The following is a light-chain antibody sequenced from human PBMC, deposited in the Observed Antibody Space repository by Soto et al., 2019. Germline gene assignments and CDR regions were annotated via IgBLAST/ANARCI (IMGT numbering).Light chain of an antibody. J-gene: IGLJ3*02. V-gene: IGLV2-14*01. CDR3: SSYTSSSTLV. Sequence: QSVLTQPASVPGSPGQSITISCTGTSSDVGRYNYVSWYQQHPGKVPKLIIYEVTNRPSGVSNRFSGSKSGNTASLTISGLQAVDEADYYCSSYTSSSTLVFGGGTKVTVL. CDR1: SSDVGRYNY. CDR2: EVT.